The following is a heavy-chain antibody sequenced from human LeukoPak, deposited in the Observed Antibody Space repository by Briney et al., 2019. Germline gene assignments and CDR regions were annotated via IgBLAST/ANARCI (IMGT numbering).Heavy chain of an antibody. Sequence: KPSETLSLTCTVYGESFSGYYWTWIRQPPGEGLEWIGEINHSGSTNYNPSLKSRVTISLDTSKNQFSLRLNSVTTADTAVYFCTRRVAITGTPKAYFDYWGQGILVTVSS. D-gene: IGHD1-20*01. V-gene: IGHV4-34*01. CDR1: GESFSGYY. CDR2: INHSGST. J-gene: IGHJ4*02. CDR3: TRRVAITGTPKAYFDY.